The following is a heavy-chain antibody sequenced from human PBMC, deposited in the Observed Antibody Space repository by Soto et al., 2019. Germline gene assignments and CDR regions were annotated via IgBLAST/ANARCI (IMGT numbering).Heavy chain of an antibody. CDR3: ARSYYLADAFDV. V-gene: IGHV1-18*01. Sequence: GASVKVSCKASGFRFSDYGFNWLRQAPGQGLEWMGWISAFNGNTETAQGPQDRVTMTTDSSTTTAHMDLTNLTTDDTAIYYCARSYYLADAFDVWGQGTMVTVSS. CDR1: GFRFSDYG. J-gene: IGHJ3*01. CDR2: ISAFNGNT. D-gene: IGHD3-16*01.